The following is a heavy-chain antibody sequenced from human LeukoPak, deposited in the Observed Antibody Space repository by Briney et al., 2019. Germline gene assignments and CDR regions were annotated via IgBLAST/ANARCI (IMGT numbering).Heavy chain of an antibody. V-gene: IGHV4-59*01. CDR2: IYYSGST. CDR1: GGSISSYY. Sequence: PSETLSLTCTVSGGSISSYYWSWIRQPPGKGLEWIGYIYYSGSTNYNPSLKSRVTISVDTSKNQFSRKLSSVTAADTAVYYCAGGWGSMVRGPLDYWGQGTLVTVSS. CDR3: AGGWGSMVRGPLDY. D-gene: IGHD3-10*01. J-gene: IGHJ4*02.